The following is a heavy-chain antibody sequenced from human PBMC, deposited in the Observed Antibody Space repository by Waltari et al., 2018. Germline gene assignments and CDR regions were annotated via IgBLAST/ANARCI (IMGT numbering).Heavy chain of an antibody. Sequence: QVQLQQWGAGLLKPSETLSLTCAVSGGSFSGYYWSWIRQPPGKGLEWIGEINHSGSTNYNPSLKSRVTISVDTSKNQFSLKLSSVTAADTAVYYCARGWGGYQLLWPRYFDYWGQGTLVTVSS. CDR2: INHSGST. D-gene: IGHD2-2*01. J-gene: IGHJ4*02. V-gene: IGHV4-34*01. CDR3: ARGWGGYQLLWPRYFDY. CDR1: GGSFSGYY.